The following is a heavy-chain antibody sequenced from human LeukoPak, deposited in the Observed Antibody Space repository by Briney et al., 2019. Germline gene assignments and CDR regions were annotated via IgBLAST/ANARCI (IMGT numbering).Heavy chain of an antibody. D-gene: IGHD3-22*01. V-gene: IGHV3-9*01. CDR2: ISWNSGSI. CDR3: AKAPAPYYYDSSGYYGWFDP. CDR1: GFTFRSYD. J-gene: IGHJ5*02. Sequence: PGGSLRLSCAASGFTFRSYDMHWVRQAPGKGLEWVSGISWNSGSIGYADSVKGRFTISRDNAKNSLYLQMNSLRAEDTALYYCAKAPAPYYYDSSGYYGWFDPWGQGTLVTVSS.